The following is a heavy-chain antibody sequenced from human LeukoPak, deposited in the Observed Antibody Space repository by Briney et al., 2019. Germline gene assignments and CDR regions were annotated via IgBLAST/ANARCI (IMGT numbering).Heavy chain of an antibody. V-gene: IGHV4-59*08. J-gene: IGHJ4*02. CDR1: GGSITSYF. CDR2: IYYSGST. Sequence: PSETLSLTCTVSGGSITSYFWTWIRQPPGKALEWIGYIYYSGSTKYNPSLKSRVTISADTSKNQFSLKLRSVTAADTAVYFCARHQGHDFYDSSGYYSFDYWGQGTLVTVSS. CDR3: ARHQGHDFYDSSGYYSFDY. D-gene: IGHD3-22*01.